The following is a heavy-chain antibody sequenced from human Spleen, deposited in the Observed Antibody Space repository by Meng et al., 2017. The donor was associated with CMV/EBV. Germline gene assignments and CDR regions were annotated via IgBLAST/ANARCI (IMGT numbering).Heavy chain of an antibody. CDR1: GYTFTSYY. V-gene: IGHV1-46*04. Sequence: ASVKVSCKASGYTFTSYYMHWVRQAPGQGLEWMGVINPNTGSTKYAQLLQGRVTMTRDTSTTTVYVELSSLRSDDTAVYYCARGQRVGATGFDPWGQGTLVTVSS. J-gene: IGHJ5*02. CDR3: ARGQRVGATGFDP. D-gene: IGHD1-26*01. CDR2: INPNTGST.